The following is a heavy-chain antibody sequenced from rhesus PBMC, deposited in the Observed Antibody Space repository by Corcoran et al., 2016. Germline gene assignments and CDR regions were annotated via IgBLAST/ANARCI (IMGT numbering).Heavy chain of an antibody. Sequence: QVQLQESGPGLVKPSETLSLTCAVSGYSISSGYGWSWFRQPPGKGLEWIGYIGSSSGSTNYNPSLKSRVTISKDTSKNRFSLKLSSVTAADTAVYYCARVSGIAAAGHHFDYWGQGVLVTVSS. D-gene: IGHD6S26*01. CDR3: ARVSGIAAAGHHFDY. CDR1: GYSISSGYG. V-gene: IGHV4-127*01. J-gene: IGHJ4*01. CDR2: IGSSSGST.